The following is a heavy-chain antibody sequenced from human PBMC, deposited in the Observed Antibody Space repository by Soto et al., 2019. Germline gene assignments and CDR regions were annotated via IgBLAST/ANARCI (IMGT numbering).Heavy chain of an antibody. Sequence: GESLKISCKGSGYSFTSYWIAWVRQVPGKGLEWMGIIYPADSDVRHSPSFQGQVTISVDKSLSTAYLQWSSLKASDTAMYYCARQDCSGGSCYSSRHYYYGMDVWGQGTTVTVSS. CDR2: IYPADSDV. CDR1: GYSFTSYW. V-gene: IGHV5-51*01. D-gene: IGHD2-15*01. CDR3: ARQDCSGGSCYSSRHYYYGMDV. J-gene: IGHJ6*02.